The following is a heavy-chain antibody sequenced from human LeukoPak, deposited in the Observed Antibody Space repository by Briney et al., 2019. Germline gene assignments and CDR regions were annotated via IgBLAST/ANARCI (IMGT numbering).Heavy chain of an antibody. V-gene: IGHV3-21*06. Sequence: GGSLRLSCAASGFTFSTYGMNWVRQVPGKGLEWVSCFSSSGTYIYYADSVRGRFTISRDDAENSLYLQMNSLRGEDTAVYHCARDTASSGYYYEEAFDYWGQGTLVTVSS. CDR1: GFTFSTYG. CDR2: FSSSGTYI. J-gene: IGHJ4*02. CDR3: ARDTASSGYYYEEAFDY. D-gene: IGHD3-22*01.